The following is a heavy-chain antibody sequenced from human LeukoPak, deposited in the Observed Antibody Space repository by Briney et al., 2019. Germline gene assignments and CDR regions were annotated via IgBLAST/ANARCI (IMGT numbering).Heavy chain of an antibody. J-gene: IGHJ4*02. CDR3: ARRGSCISTSCSLDY. CDR2: INPSGGST. CDR1: GYTFTSNY. V-gene: IGHV1-46*01. D-gene: IGHD2-2*01. Sequence: ASVNVSCKASGYTFTSNYIHWVRQAPGQGLEWMGIINPSGGSTSYAQKFQDRVTMTGDTSTNTVYMELSSLRAEDTAVYYCARRGSCISTSCSLDYWGQGTLVTVSS.